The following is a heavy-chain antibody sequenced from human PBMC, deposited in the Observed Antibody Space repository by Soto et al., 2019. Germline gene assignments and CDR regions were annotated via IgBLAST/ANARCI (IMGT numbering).Heavy chain of an antibody. V-gene: IGHV2-70*01. CDR2: INWDDDK. CDR3: ARIPGYYGSQSYTFFDY. Sequence: SGPTLVNPTQTLTLTCTFSGFSLSTRAMCVSWIRQSPGKALEWLALINWDDDKYYNTSLKTRLTISKGTSKNQVVLTMTNMDPVDTATYYCARIPGYYGSQSYTFFDYWGPGTLVTVSS. CDR1: GFSLSTRAMC. J-gene: IGHJ4*02. D-gene: IGHD3-10*01.